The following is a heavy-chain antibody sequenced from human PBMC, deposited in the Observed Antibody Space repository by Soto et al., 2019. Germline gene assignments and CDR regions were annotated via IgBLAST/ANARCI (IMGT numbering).Heavy chain of an antibody. J-gene: IGHJ4*02. CDR3: ARVLRLRKLTGYFDY. CDR2: IIPIFGTA. D-gene: IGHD3-16*01. V-gene: IGHV1-69*06. CDR1: GGTFSSYA. Sequence: QVQLVQSGAEVKKPGSSVKVSCKASGGTFSSYAISWVRQAPGQGLEWMGGIIPIFGTANYAQKFQGRVTINAAKSTSTGYMELSSLRSEDKAVYYWARVLRLRKLTGYFDYWGQGTLVTVSS.